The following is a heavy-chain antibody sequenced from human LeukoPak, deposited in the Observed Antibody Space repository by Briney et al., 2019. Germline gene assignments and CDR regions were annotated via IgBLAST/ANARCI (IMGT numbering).Heavy chain of an antibody. CDR2: FIRMFETS. CDR1: GGTFSKYA. Sequence: ASVKVSCKASGGTFSKYAISWVRQAPGQGLEWMGGFIRMFETSHYAQKFQGRVTTTADESTSTVYMELSSLRFEDTAVYYCARGHKDYYYYYMDVWGKGTPVTVSS. V-gene: IGHV1-69*01. J-gene: IGHJ6*03. CDR3: ARGHKDYYYYYMDV.